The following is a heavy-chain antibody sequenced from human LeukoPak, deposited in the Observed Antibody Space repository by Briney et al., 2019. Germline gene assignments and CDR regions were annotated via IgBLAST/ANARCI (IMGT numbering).Heavy chain of an antibody. CDR1: GFTFSNYA. CDR3: AKGDGGSSSWYDFYFYGVDV. J-gene: IGHJ6*04. CDR2: ISNDGSKR. D-gene: IGHD6-13*01. V-gene: IGHV3-30*18. Sequence: GRSLRLSCVVSGFTFSNYAMHWVRQAPGKGLEWVAVISNDGSKRHYADAVKGRLSISRDNSKNALSLQLNSLRGDDTAVYYCAKGDGGSSSWYDFYFYGVDVWGKGTAVTVSS.